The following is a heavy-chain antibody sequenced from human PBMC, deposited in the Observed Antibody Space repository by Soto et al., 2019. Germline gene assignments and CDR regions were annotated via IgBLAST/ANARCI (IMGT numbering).Heavy chain of an antibody. D-gene: IGHD3-22*01. CDR3: ARGYYYDSSGYYYYYYGMDV. V-gene: IGHV4-59*01. CDR2: IYYSGST. CDR1: GGSISSYY. Sequence: SETLSLTCTVSGGSISSYYWSWIRQPPGKGLEWIGYIYYSGSTNYNPSLKSRVTISVDTSKNQSSLKLSSVTAADTAVYYCARGYYYDSSGYYYYYYGMDVWGQGTTVTVSS. J-gene: IGHJ6*02.